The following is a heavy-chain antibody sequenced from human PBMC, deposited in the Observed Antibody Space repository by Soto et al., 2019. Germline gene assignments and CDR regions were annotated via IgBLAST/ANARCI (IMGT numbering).Heavy chain of an antibody. CDR1: GYTFTGYY. CDR3: AREHDYGDYGFDY. J-gene: IGHJ4*02. D-gene: IGHD4-17*01. V-gene: IGHV1-2*04. CDR2: INPNSGGT. Sequence: QVQLVQSGAEVKKPGASVKVSCKASGYTFTGYYMHWVRQAPGQGLEWMGWINPNSGGTNYAQKFQGWVTMTRDTSISTAYMELRRLRSDDTAVYYCAREHDYGDYGFDYWGQGTLVTVSS.